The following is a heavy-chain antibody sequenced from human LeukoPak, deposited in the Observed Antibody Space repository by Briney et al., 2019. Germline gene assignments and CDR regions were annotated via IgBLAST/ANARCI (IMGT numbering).Heavy chain of an antibody. V-gene: IGHV3-23*01. CDR3: AKVRYYDILIGYFDY. Sequence: GVSLRLSCAASGFTFSSYAMSWLRQAPGKGLEWVSAISGSGGSTYYADSVKGRFTISRDNSKNTLYLQMNSLRAEDTAVYYCAKVRYYDILIGYFDYWGQGTLVTVSS. J-gene: IGHJ4*02. CDR1: GFTFSSYA. D-gene: IGHD3-9*01. CDR2: ISGSGGST.